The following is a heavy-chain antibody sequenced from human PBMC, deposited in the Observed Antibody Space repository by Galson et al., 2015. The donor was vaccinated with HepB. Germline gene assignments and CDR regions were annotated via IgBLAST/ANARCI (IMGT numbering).Heavy chain of an antibody. CDR2: INWNGGST. V-gene: IGHV3-20*01. CDR3: ARGIGYRAFDVFDI. D-gene: IGHD2-15*01. CDR1: GFTFDDYG. J-gene: IGHJ3*02. Sequence: SLRLSCAASGFTFDDYGMSWVRQVPGKGLEWVSGINWNGGSTGYADSVKGRFTISRDNAKNSLYLQMNSLRAEDTALYHCARGIGYRAFDVFDIWGQGTMVTVSS.